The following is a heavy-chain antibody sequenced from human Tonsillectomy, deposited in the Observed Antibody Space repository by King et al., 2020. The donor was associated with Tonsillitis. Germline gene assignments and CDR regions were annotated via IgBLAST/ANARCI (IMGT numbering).Heavy chain of an antibody. V-gene: IGHV3-20*01. CDR3: VRGGGGARLYGAFSFPYFMDV. Sequence: VQLVESGGGVVRPGGSLRLSCAATGFTFDDYGFSWVRQVPGKGLEWVSGIDGKGDDRDYADSVKGRFTVSRDNAKNSLYLQMNSLRSEDTALYHCVRGGGGARLYGAFSFPYFMDVWCKGTAVTVSS. D-gene: IGHD4/OR15-4a*01. CDR1: GFTFDDYG. CDR2: IDGKGDDR. J-gene: IGHJ6*03.